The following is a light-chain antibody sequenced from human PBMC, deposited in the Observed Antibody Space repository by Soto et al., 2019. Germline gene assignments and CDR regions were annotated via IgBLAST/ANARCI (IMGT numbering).Light chain of an antibody. CDR2: DAS. Sequence: EIVLTQSPATLSLSPGERATLSCRASQSVSSYLAWYQQNPGQAPRLLIYDASNRATGIPARFRGSGSGTDFTLTISRLEPEDFAVYYCQQRSNWHTFGQGTKLEIK. CDR1: QSVSSY. J-gene: IGKJ2*01. CDR3: QQRSNWHT. V-gene: IGKV3-11*01.